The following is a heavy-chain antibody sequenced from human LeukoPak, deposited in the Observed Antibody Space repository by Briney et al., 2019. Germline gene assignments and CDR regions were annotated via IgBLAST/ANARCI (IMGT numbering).Heavy chain of an antibody. V-gene: IGHV3-30*19. D-gene: IGHD3-3*01. CDR3: ARDESVSGVVPYFDY. J-gene: IGHJ4*02. CDR2: ISYDGSNK. Sequence: GGSLRLSCAASGFTFSSYGMHWVRQAPGKGLEWVAVISYDGSNKYYADSVKGRFTISRDNSKNTLYLQMNSLRAEDTAVYYCARDESVSGVVPYFDYWGQGTLVTASS. CDR1: GFTFSSYG.